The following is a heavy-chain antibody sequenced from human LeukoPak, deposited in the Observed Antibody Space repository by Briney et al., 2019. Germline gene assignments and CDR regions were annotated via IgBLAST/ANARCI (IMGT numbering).Heavy chain of an antibody. CDR1: GYTFTGYY. J-gene: IGHJ4*02. V-gene: IGHV1-2*02. D-gene: IGHD3-10*01. CDR2: INPNSGGT. CDR3: ARDDRLWFGELLPDY. Sequence: ASVKVSCKASGYTFTGYYMLWVRQAPGQGLEWMGWINPNSGGTNYAQKFQGRVTMTRDTSISTAYMELSRLRSDDTAVYYCARDDRLWFGELLPDYWGQGTLVTVSS.